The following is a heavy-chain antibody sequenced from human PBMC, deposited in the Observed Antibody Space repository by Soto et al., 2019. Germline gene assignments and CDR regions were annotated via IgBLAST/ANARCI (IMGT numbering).Heavy chain of an antibody. D-gene: IGHD2-21*02. V-gene: IGHV1-46*03. J-gene: IGHJ4*02. CDR3: AIYCGGDCGENYYFDY. CDR1: GYTFTSYY. Sequence: GASVKVSCKASGYTFTSYYMHWVRQAPGQWLEWMGIINPSGGSTSYAQKFQGRVTMTRDTSTSTVYMELSSLRSEDTAVYYCAIYCGGDCGENYYFDYWGQGTLVTVSS. CDR2: INPSGGST.